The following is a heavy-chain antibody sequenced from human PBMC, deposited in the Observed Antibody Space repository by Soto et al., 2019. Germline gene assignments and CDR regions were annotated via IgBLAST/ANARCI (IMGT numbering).Heavy chain of an antibody. J-gene: IGHJ4*02. CDR3: ARSYDSSGYYFDY. CDR1: GGSISSGDYY. V-gene: IGHV4-30-4*08. CDR2: IYYSGST. Sequence: SETLSLTCTVSGGSISSGDYYWSWIRQPPGKGLEWIGYIYYSGSTYYNPSLKSRVTISVDTSKNQFSLKLSSVTAADTAVYYCARSYDSSGYYFDYWGQGTLVTVSS. D-gene: IGHD3-22*01.